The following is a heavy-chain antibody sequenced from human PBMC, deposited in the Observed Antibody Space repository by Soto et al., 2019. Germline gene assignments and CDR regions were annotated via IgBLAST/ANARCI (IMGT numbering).Heavy chain of an antibody. D-gene: IGHD4-17*01. V-gene: IGHV4-59*01. CDR2: IYYSGST. Sequence: QVQLQESGPGLVKPSETLSLTCTVSGGSISSYYWSWIRQPPGKGLEWIGYIYYSGSTNYNPSLKSRVTISVDTSKNQFSLKLSSVTAADTAVYYCARDGDIYGDYWFDPWGQGTLVTVSS. CDR1: GGSISSYY. CDR3: ARDGDIYGDYWFDP. J-gene: IGHJ5*02.